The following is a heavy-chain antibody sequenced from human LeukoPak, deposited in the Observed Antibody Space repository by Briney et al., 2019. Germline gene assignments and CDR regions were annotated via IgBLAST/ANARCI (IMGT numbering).Heavy chain of an antibody. V-gene: IGHV3-23*01. D-gene: IGHD3-10*01. Sequence: GGSLRLSCAASGFTFSTYVMGWVRQAPGKGLEWVSTLNNSGDTTYYADSVKGRFTISRDNSKNSLYLQMNTLRAEDSAVYYCAKGLWSGESLDPFDYWGQGTLVTVSS. CDR2: LNNSGDTT. CDR1: GFTFSTYV. J-gene: IGHJ4*02. CDR3: AKGLWSGESLDPFDY.